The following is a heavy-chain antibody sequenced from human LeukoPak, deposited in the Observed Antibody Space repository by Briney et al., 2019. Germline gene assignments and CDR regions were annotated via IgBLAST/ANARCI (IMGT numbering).Heavy chain of an antibody. V-gene: IGHV3-20*04. CDR3: ARSGRGYSYNNWFDP. CDR1: GFTFDDYG. J-gene: IGHJ5*02. D-gene: IGHD5-18*01. CDR2: INWNGGST. Sequence: GGSLRLSCAASGFTFDDYGMSWVRQAPEKGLEWVSGINWNGGSTGYADSVKGRFTISRDNAKNSLYLQMNSLRAEDTALYYCARSGRGYSYNNWFDPWGQGTLVTVSS.